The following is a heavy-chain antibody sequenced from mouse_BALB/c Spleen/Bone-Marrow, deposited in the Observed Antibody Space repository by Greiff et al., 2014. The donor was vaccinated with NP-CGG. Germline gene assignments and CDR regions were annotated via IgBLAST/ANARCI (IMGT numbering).Heavy chain of an antibody. CDR1: GYSFTGYF. D-gene: IGHD1-1*01. V-gene: IGHV1-37*01. CDR3: GVPYDNGSSYFDY. J-gene: IGHJ2*01. CDR2: INPYNGDT. Sequence: EVKLQESGPELVKPGASVKISCKASGYSFTGYFMNWVKQSHGKSLEWIGRINPYNGDTFNNQKFKGKATLTVDKSSSTAHMEPLSLTSKDSAVYYCGVPYDNGSSYFDYWGQGTTLTVSS.